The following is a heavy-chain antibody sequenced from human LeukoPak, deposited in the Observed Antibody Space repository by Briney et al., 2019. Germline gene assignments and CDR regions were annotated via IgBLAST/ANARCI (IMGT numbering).Heavy chain of an antibody. CDR3: ARQLVGATTIFDY. J-gene: IGHJ4*02. D-gene: IGHD1-26*01. V-gene: IGHV4-4*02. CDR2: IYHSGST. Sequence: PSETLSLTCTVSGGSISSNNWWTWVRPPPGKGLEWIGEIYHSGSTNYNPSLKSRVTISVDTSKNQFSLKLSSVTAADTAVYYCARQLVGATTIFDYWGQGTLVTVSS. CDR1: GGSISSNNW.